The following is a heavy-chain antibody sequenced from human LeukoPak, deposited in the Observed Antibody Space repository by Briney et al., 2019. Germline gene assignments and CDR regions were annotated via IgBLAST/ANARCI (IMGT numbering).Heavy chain of an antibody. CDR2: IYYTGSS. CDR1: GGSISSSSYY. J-gene: IGHJ4*02. D-gene: IGHD3-3*02. CDR3: ARDHLGTYYFDY. Sequence: SETLSLTCTVSGGSISSSSYYWGWIRQPPGKGLEFIGYIYYTGSSNYNPSLKSRVTISVDTSKNQFSLKLSSVTAADTAVYYCARDHLGTYYFDYWGQGTLVTVSS. V-gene: IGHV4-61*01.